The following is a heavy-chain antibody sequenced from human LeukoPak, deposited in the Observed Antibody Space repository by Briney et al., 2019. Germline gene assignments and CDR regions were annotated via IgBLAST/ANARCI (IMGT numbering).Heavy chain of an antibody. CDR3: AKDTPYSSGWYGGDY. Sequence: GGSLRLSCAASGFTFSSYAMSWVRQARGKGLEWVSAISGSGGSTYYADSVKGRFTISRDNSKNTLYLQMNSLRAEDTAVYYCAKDTPYSSGWYGGDYWGQGTLVTVSS. CDR2: ISGSGGST. V-gene: IGHV3-23*01. CDR1: GFTFSSYA. J-gene: IGHJ4*02. D-gene: IGHD6-19*01.